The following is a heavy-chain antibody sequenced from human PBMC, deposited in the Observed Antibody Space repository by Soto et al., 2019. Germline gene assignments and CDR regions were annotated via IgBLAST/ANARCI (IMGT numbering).Heavy chain of an antibody. CDR3: ARGGPSGSYPFDY. CDR1: GFTFSSYG. D-gene: IGHD1-26*01. CDR2: IWYDGSNK. J-gene: IGHJ4*02. Sequence: TGGSLRLSCAASGFTFSSYGMHWVRQAPGKGLEWVAVIWYDGSNKYYADSVKGRFTISRDNSKNTLYLQMNSLRAEDTAVYYCARGGPSGSYPFDYWGQGTLVTVSS. V-gene: IGHV3-33*01.